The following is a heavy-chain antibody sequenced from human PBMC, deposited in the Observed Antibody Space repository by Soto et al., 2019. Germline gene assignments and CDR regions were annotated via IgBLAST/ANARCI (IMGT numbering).Heavy chain of an antibody. V-gene: IGHV3-13*05. CDR2: IGTAGDP. CDR1: GFTFSSYD. D-gene: IGHD5-12*01. CDR3: ARGTGYSGYDWNYFDY. J-gene: IGHJ4*02. Sequence: GGSLRLSCAASGFTFSSYDMHWVRQATGKGLEWVSAIGTAGDPYYPGSVKGRFTISRENAKNSLYLQMNSLRAGDTAVYYCARGTGYSGYDWNYFDYWGQGTLVTVS.